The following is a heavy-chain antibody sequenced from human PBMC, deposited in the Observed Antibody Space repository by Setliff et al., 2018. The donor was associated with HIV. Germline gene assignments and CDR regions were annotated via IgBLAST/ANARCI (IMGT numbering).Heavy chain of an antibody. CDR1: GFTFSSYS. CDR3: ARDPGSSDFDM. CDR2: INREGSET. V-gene: IGHV3-7*03. J-gene: IGHJ3*02. Sequence: PGGSLRLSCAASGFTFSSYSMNWVRQSPGKGLEFVANINREGSETNHMDSVKGRFTISRDNAETSLYLQMNSLSVEDTAVYYCARDPGSSDFDMWGQGTMVTVSS.